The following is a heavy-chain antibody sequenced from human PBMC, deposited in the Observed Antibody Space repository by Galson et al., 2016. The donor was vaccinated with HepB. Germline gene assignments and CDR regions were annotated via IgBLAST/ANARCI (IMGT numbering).Heavy chain of an antibody. CDR3: TRDKAGSSSWPCDY. Sequence: SLRLSCAASGFSFSIYAMHWVRQAPGKGLEWVAAIWYDGSNKYYAYSGKGRVTISRDDSQNTLYLQGNSLRVEDTGVYYCTRDKAGSSSWPCDYWGQGTLVTVSS. D-gene: IGHD6-13*01. V-gene: IGHV3-33*01. CDR1: GFSFSIYA. CDR2: IWYDGSNK. J-gene: IGHJ4*02.